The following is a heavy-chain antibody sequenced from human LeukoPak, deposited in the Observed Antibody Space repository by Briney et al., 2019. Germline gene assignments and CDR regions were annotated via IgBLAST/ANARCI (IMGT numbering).Heavy chain of an antibody. CDR2: IYPGDSNS. CDR3: ARLNRVRSGRYYYYYYMDV. Sequence: GESLQISCQVSGYTFTDYRMAWVRQMPGKGLEWMGAIYPGDSNSEYSPSFQGQVTISADTSITTAYLQWSTLKASDTATYYCARLNRVRSGRYYYYYYMDVWGKGTTVTVSS. J-gene: IGHJ6*03. CDR1: GYTFTDYR. D-gene: IGHD3-16*01. V-gene: IGHV5-51*01.